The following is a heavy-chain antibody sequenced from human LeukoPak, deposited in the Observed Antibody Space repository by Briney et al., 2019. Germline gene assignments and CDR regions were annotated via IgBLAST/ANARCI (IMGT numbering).Heavy chain of an antibody. V-gene: IGHV3-53*01. Sequence: PGGSLRLSCAASGFTVSSNYMSWVRQAPGKGPEWVSVIYRGDSTYYADSVKGRFTISRDNAKNSLYLQMNSLRAEDTAVYYCAELGITMIGGVWGKGTTVTISS. J-gene: IGHJ6*04. CDR2: IYRGDST. CDR1: GFTVSSNY. D-gene: IGHD3-10*02. CDR3: AELGITMIGGV.